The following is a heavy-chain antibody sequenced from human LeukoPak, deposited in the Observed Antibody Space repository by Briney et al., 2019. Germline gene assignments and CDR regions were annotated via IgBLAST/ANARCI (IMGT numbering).Heavy chain of an antibody. CDR2: INPNSGGT. V-gene: IGHV1-2*06. CDR3: ARDPIVGATRADY. CDR1: GYTFTGYY. D-gene: IGHD1-26*01. Sequence: ASVKVSCKASGYTFTGYYMHWVRQAPGQGLEWMGRINPNSGGTNYAQKLQGRVTMTTDTSTSTAYMELRSLRSDDTAVYYCARDPIVGATRADYWGQGTLVTVSS. J-gene: IGHJ4*02.